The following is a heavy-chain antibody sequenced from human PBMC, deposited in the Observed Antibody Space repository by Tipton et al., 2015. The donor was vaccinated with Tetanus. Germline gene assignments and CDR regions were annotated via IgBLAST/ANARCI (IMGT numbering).Heavy chain of an antibody. V-gene: IGHV4-39*02. Sequence: TLSLTCTVSGGSISDKKYYWGWIRQPPGKGLEWIASIYFLGSTYYSPSLKSRVSIAVDTSQNLFSLRLTSVTAADTAVYYCARHLYGYWFDPWGQGALVTVSS. J-gene: IGHJ5*02. CDR3: ARHLYGYWFDP. D-gene: IGHD3-10*01. CDR2: IYFLGST. CDR1: GGSISDKKYY.